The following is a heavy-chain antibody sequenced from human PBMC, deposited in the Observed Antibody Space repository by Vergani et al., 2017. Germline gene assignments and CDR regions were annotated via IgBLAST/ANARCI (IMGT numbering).Heavy chain of an antibody. CDR1: GFSFRNAW. CDR3: NNVPPYCGDGSCYWVMDHHYDGKDV. Sequence: EVQLVESGGGIVKPGGSLRLSCVASGFSFRNAWLNWVRRTPGKGLEWVGRIKSTFDRGTTDYAAAVKGRFTISRDDSKKTVFLQMNGLKTEDIGVYYCNNVPPYCGDGSCYWVMDHHYDGKDVWGQGTTVTVSS. V-gene: IGHV3-15*07. D-gene: IGHD2-21*01. J-gene: IGHJ6*02. CDR2: IKSTFDRGTT.